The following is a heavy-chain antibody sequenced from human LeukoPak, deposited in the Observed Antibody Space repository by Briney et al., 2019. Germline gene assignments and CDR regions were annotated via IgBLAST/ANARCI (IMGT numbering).Heavy chain of an antibody. CDR2: ISSSSSYI. V-gene: IGHV3-21*04. CDR1: GFTFSSYS. J-gene: IGHJ3*02. D-gene: IGHD5-18*01. Sequence: GGSLRLSCAASGFTFSSYSMNWVRQAPGKGLEWVSSISSSSSYIYYADSMKGRFTISRDNAKNSLYLQMNNLRAEDTAVYYCAKGRIQLWLQDAFDIWGQGTMVTVSS. CDR3: AKGRIQLWLQDAFDI.